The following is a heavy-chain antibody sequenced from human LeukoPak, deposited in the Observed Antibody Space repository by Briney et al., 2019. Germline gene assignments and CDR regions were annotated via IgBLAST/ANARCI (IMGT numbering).Heavy chain of an antibody. D-gene: IGHD6-6*01. CDR3: ARAVCPTIKFCDSSYFMDV. J-gene: IGHJ6*03. CDR2: INWNGAST. Sequence: TGGSLRLSCAASGFSFDDLGMTWVRQVPGKGLEWVAGINWNGASTGYADSVRGRFTISRDNAKNSLYLQMNSLRAEDMALYYCARAVCPTIKFCDSSYFMDVWGKGTTVNVS. V-gene: IGHV3-20*04. CDR1: GFSFDDLG.